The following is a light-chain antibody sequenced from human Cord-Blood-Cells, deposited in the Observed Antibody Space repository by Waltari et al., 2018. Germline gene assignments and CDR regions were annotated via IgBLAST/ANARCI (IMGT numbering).Light chain of an antibody. J-gene: IGKJ2*01. Sequence: DAVMTQSQLSLPVTLGQPASISRRSSQSLVHSDGNTYLNWCQQRPGQSPRRIIFKVSNRDSGVPDRFSGSGSGTDVTLKISRVEDEDVGVYYCMQGTHWYTFGQGTKLEIK. CDR3: MQGTHWYT. CDR2: KVS. V-gene: IGKV2-30*02. CDR1: QSLVHSDGNTY.